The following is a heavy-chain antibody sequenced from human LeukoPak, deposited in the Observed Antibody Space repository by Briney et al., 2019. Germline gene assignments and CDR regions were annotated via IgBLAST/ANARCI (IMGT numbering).Heavy chain of an antibody. Sequence: PGGSLRLSCTASGFTFSRYDVGWVRQAPGKGLEWVSAISGSGTSTYYAESVRGRFTISRDNSKNTQSLQMDSLRAEDTAVYYCGRSRSSIAVAGRWSEDQDAFDIWGQGTVVTVSS. CDR2: ISGSGTST. D-gene: IGHD6-19*01. J-gene: IGHJ3*02. V-gene: IGHV3-23*01. CDR1: GFTFSRYD. CDR3: GRSRSSIAVAGRWSEDQDAFDI.